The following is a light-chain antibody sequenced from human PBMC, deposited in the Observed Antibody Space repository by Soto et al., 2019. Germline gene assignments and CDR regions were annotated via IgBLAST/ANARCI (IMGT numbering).Light chain of an antibody. V-gene: IGLV2-14*01. CDR1: SSDVGGYNY. J-gene: IGLJ2*01. CDR2: DVS. CDR3: SSYTSRSTPGV. Sequence: QSALTQPASVSGSPGQSITISCTGTSSDVGGYNYVSWYQQHPGKAPKLMIYDVSNRPSGVSNRFSGSKSGNTASLTSSGLQAEDEADYYCSSYTSRSTPGVFGGGTKVTVL.